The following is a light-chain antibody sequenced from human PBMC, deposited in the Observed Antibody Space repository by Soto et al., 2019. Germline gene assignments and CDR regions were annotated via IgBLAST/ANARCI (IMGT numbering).Light chain of an antibody. V-gene: IGLV2-11*01. CDR1: SSDVGGYDY. J-gene: IGLJ3*02. CDR3: CSYGGYFWV. CDR2: DVT. Sequence: QSVLNQPRSVSGSPGQSVTISCTGTSSDVGGYDYVSWFQHHPGKVPKLMIYDVTKRPSGVPDRFSASKSGNTASLTISGLQAEDEADYYCCSYGGYFWVFGGGTKLTVL.